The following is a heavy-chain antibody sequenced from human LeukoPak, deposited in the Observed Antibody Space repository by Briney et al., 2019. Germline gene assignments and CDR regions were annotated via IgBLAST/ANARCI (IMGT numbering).Heavy chain of an antibody. Sequence: DPGGSLRLSCGAPGFTSSNYAMTSVPQAPTKGLEWVSGISGSGGSTYYADSVKCRFTISRDNNKNTLYLQMNSLRAEDTAVYYCAKGNFKNGWLSNWGQGSLVTVSS. V-gene: IGHV3-23*01. CDR2: ISGSGGST. CDR3: AKGNFKNGWLSN. CDR1: GFTSSNYA. J-gene: IGHJ4*02. D-gene: IGHD6-19*01.